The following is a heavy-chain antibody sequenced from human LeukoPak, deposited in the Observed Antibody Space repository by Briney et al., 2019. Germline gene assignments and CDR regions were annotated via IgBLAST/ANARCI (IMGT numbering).Heavy chain of an antibody. CDR3: AKDVAATISSGGYYFDL. CDR2: ISGSDGST. CDR1: GFTLSSYS. V-gene: IGHV3-23*01. D-gene: IGHD5-12*01. Sequence: HGGSLRLSCAVSGFTLSSYSMSWVRQAPGKGLEWVSAISGSDGSTYYADSVKGRFTISRDSFSNRLYLQMNSLRAEDTAKYYCAKDVAATISSGGYYFDLWGQGTLVTVSS. J-gene: IGHJ4*02.